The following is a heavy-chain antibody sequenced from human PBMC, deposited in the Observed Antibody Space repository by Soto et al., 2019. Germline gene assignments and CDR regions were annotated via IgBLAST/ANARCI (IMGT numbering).Heavy chain of an antibody. V-gene: IGHV3-21*01. J-gene: IGHJ4*02. D-gene: IGHD3-10*01. Sequence: GGSLRLSCAASGFTFSSYSMNWVRQAPGKGLEWVSSISSSSSYIYYADSVKGRFTISRDNAKNSLYLQMNSLRAEDTAVYYCARDFLLVGEPFIRWGQGTLVTVSS. CDR1: GFTFSSYS. CDR3: ARDFLLVGEPFIR. CDR2: ISSSSSYI.